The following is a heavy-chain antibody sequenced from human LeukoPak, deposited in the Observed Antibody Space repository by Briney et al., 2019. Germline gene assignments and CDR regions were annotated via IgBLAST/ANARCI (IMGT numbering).Heavy chain of an antibody. CDR1: VYTFTGYY. Sequence: GASVKVSCKASVYTFTGYYMHWVGQATGQGLEWMGWINPNTGGTNYAQKFQGRVTMTRDTSISTAYLDLSRLRSDDTVVYYCVQFELDYWGQGTLVTVSS. D-gene: IGHD1-7*01. CDR2: INPNTGGT. V-gene: IGHV1-2*02. CDR3: VQFELDY. J-gene: IGHJ4*02.